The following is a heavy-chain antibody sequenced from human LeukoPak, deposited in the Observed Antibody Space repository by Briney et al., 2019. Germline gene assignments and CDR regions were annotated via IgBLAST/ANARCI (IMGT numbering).Heavy chain of an antibody. Sequence: GGSLRLSXAASGFTFSSYEMNWVRQAPGKGLEWVSYISSSGSTIYYADSVEGRFTISRDNAKNSLYLQMNSLRAEDTAVYYCARAHISFDYWGQGTLVTVSS. CDR2: ISSSGSTI. D-gene: IGHD2-21*01. J-gene: IGHJ4*02. CDR3: ARAHISFDY. V-gene: IGHV3-48*03. CDR1: GFTFSSYE.